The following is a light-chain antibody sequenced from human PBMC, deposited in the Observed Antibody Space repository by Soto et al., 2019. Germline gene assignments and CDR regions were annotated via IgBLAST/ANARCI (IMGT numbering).Light chain of an antibody. Sequence: QSALTQPRSVSGSPGQSVTISCTGTSSDVGGYNYVSWYQRHPGKAPKLMIYDVNKRPSGVPDRFSGSKSGNTASLTISGLQAEDEADYYCCSYAGSYTLVFGTGTKVTVL. J-gene: IGLJ1*01. CDR2: DVN. V-gene: IGLV2-11*01. CDR1: SSDVGGYNY. CDR3: CSYAGSYTLV.